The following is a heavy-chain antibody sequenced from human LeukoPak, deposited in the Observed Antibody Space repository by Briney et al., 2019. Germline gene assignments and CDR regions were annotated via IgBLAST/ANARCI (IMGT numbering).Heavy chain of an antibody. CDR1: GFTLSIYA. CDR2: ISVSGNT. D-gene: IGHD3-10*01. Sequence: PGGTLRLSCAASGFTLSIYAMSWVREGPGKGLEWVSAISVSGNTYHADSVKGRFTISRDSSKNTLYLQMNSLRAGDAAVYYCAKDLRRELWFGESWGQGTLVTVSS. J-gene: IGHJ5*02. CDR3: AKDLRRELWFGES. V-gene: IGHV3-23*01.